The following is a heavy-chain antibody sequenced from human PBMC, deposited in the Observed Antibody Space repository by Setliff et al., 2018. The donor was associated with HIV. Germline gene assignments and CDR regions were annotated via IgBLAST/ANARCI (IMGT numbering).Heavy chain of an antibody. J-gene: IGHJ4*02. D-gene: IGHD6-19*01. CDR3: ARGSPEAFQDSGWYN. CDR1: GGSISSYY. CDR2: IYYSGST. Sequence: SETLSLTCTVSGGSISSYYWSWIRQPPGKGLEWIGYIYYSGSTNYNPSLKSRVTISVDTSKNQFSLKLNSVTAADTAVYYCARGSPEAFQDSGWYNWGQGTLVTV. V-gene: IGHV4-59*01.